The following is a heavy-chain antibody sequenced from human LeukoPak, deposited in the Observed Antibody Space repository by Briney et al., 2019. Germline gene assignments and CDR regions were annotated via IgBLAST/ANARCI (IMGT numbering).Heavy chain of an antibody. J-gene: IGHJ5*02. V-gene: IGHV4-34*01. Sequence: PSETLSLTCAVYGGSFSGYYWSWIRQPPGKGLEWIGEINHSGSTNYNPSLKSRVTISVDTSKNQFSLKLSSVTAADTAVYYCARGEPSGWFDPWGQGTLVTVSS. D-gene: IGHD1-14*01. CDR3: ARGEPSGWFDP. CDR1: GGSFSGYY. CDR2: INHSGST.